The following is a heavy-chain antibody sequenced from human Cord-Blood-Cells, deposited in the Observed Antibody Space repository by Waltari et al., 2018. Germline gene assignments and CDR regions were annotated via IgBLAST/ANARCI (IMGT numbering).Heavy chain of an antibody. Sequence: QVQLQESGPGLVKPSGTLSLTCAVSGGSISSSNWWSWVRQPPGKGLEWSGEIYHSGSTNYNPSLKSRVTISVDKSKNQFSLKLSSVTAADTAVYYCASGSGSGSYYNPDAFDIWGQGTMVTVSS. J-gene: IGHJ3*02. CDR2: IYHSGST. CDR1: GGSISSSNW. CDR3: ASGSGSGSYYNPDAFDI. V-gene: IGHV4-4*02. D-gene: IGHD3-10*01.